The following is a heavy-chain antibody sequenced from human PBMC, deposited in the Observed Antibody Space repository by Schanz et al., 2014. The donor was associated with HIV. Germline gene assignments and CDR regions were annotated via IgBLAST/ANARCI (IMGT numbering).Heavy chain of an antibody. J-gene: IGHJ4*02. D-gene: IGHD3-10*01. V-gene: IGHV3-33*01. CDR1: GFTFSDYG. CDR2: ISSTSTYR. CDR3: VKRGSEAYSDTWFADS. Sequence: QVQLVESGGGVVQPGRSLRLSCAASGFTFSDYGMHWARQAPGKGLEWIASISSTSTYRFYAASVKGRFTISRDNSEDTLYLQMNSLGVDDSAMYYCVKRGSEAYSDTWFADSWGQGTLVTVSS.